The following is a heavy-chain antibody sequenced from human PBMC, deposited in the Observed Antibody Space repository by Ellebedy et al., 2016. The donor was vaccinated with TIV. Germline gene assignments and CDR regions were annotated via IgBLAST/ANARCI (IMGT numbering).Heavy chain of an antibody. J-gene: IGHJ4*02. Sequence: GESLKISCAASGFTFSGYGMHWVRRAPGKGLEWVAVISYDGSNKHYADSVKGRFTISRDNSRNTLYLQMNSLRAEDTAVYYCAREFQDFWSGYFDYWGQGTLVTVSS. CDR1: GFTFSGYG. CDR2: ISYDGSNK. V-gene: IGHV3-30*12. D-gene: IGHD3-3*01. CDR3: AREFQDFWSGYFDY.